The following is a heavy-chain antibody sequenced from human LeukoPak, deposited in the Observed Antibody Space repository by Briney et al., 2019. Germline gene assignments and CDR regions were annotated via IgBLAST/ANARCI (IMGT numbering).Heavy chain of an antibody. V-gene: IGHV3-11*01. CDR2: ISSSGSTI. CDR1: GFTFSDYY. J-gene: IGHJ6*03. Sequence: GGSLRLSCAASGFTFSDYYMSWIRQAPGKGLEWVSYISSSGSTIYYADSVKGRFTISRDNAKNSLYLQMNSLRAEDTAVYYCARDREVPGAIGYYYYYYMDVWGKGTTVTVSS. D-gene: IGHD2-2*01. CDR3: ARDREVPGAIGYYYYYYMDV.